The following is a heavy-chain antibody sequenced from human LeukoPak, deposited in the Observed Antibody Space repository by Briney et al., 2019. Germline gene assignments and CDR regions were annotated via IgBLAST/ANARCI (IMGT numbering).Heavy chain of an antibody. CDR3: AKAMATVTSYFDC. CDR2: ISGSADSP. CDR1: GFTFTNLA. D-gene: IGHD4-17*01. Sequence: GGSLRLSCAASGFTFTNLAMNWVRQAPGKGLEWVSAISGSADSPYYADSVKGRFTISRDNSKNTLYLQMNSLRAEDTAVYYCAKAMATVTSYFDCWGQGTLVTVSS. J-gene: IGHJ4*02. V-gene: IGHV3-23*01.